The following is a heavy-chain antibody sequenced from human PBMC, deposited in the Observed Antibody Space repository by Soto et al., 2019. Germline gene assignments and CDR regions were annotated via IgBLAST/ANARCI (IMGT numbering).Heavy chain of an antibody. CDR1: GFTFDNAW. CDR2: IKSKTDGGTA. J-gene: IGHJ4*02. Sequence: EVQLVESGGGLVKPGGSLRLSCAASGFTFDNAWMSWVGQAPGKGLEWVGRIKSKTDGGTADYAAPVKGRFTISRDDSKNTLFLQMNSLKTEDTAVYYCTTDRGHMYDFDYWGQGTLVPVSS. D-gene: IGHD2-8*01. CDR3: TTDRGHMYDFDY. V-gene: IGHV3-15*01.